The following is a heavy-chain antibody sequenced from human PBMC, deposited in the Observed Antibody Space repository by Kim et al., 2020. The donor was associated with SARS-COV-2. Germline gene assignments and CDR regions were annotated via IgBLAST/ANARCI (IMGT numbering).Heavy chain of an antibody. CDR1: GGTFSSYA. Sequence: SVKVSCKASGGTFSSYAISWVRQAPGQGLEWMGGIIPIFGTANYAQKFQGRVTITADESTSTAYMELSSLRSEDTAVYYCARSTSGDVRLVWFDPWGQGTLVTVSS. D-gene: IGHD2-21*02. CDR2: IIPIFGTA. CDR3: ARSTSGDVRLVWFDP. J-gene: IGHJ5*02. V-gene: IGHV1-69*13.